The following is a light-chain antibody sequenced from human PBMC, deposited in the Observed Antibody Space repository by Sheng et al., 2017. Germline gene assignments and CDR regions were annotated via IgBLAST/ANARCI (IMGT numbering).Light chain of an antibody. Sequence: EIVLTQSPDTLSLSPGERATLSCRASQSVDNYVAWYQQKPGQAPRLLIYRASRRVTGVPTRFSGSGSGTDFSLTISNLDPDDFAVYYCQQRDDWPPYTFGQGTRLE. V-gene: IGKV3-11*01. CDR1: QSVDNY. CDR2: RAS. CDR3: QQRDDWPPYT. J-gene: IGKJ2*01.